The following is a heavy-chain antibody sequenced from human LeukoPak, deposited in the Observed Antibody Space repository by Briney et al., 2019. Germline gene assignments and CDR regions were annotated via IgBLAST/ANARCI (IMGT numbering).Heavy chain of an antibody. CDR1: GFTFSSYS. Sequence: GGSLRLSCAASGFTFSSYSMNWVRQAPGKGLEWVSSIGSSSSYIYYADSVKGRFTISRDNAKNSLYLQMNSLRAEDTAVYYCARVKYYYDSSGYYGSYYYYMDVWGKGTTVTVSS. CDR2: IGSSSSYI. CDR3: ARVKYYYDSSGYYGSYYYYMDV. V-gene: IGHV3-21*01. D-gene: IGHD3-22*01. J-gene: IGHJ6*03.